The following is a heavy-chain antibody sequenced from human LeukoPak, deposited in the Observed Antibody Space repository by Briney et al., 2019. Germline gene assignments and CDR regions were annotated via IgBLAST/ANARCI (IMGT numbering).Heavy chain of an antibody. CDR3: AKDYYDSSGYYLPFDY. CDR1: GFTFSSYA. V-gene: IGHV3-23*01. J-gene: IGHJ4*02. Sequence: PGGSLRLSCAASGFTFSSYAMSWVRQAPGKGLEWASAISGSGGSTYYADSVKGRFTISRDNSKNTLYLQMNSLRAEDTAVYYCAKDYYDSSGYYLPFDYWGQGTLVTVSS. CDR2: ISGSGGST. D-gene: IGHD3-22*01.